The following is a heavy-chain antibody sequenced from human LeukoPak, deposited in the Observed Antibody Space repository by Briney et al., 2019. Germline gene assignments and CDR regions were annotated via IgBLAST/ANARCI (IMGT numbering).Heavy chain of an antibody. J-gene: IGHJ5*02. CDR2: IYHSGST. Sequence: PSQTLSLTCAVSGGSISSGGYPWSWIRQPPGKGLAWIGYIYHSGSTYYNPSLKSRVTISVDRSKNQFSLKLSSVTAADTAVYYCASSPPGLNSMCWFDPWGQGTLVTVSS. CDR1: GGSISSGGYP. V-gene: IGHV4-30-2*01. CDR3: ASSPPGLNSMCWFDP. D-gene: IGHD2/OR15-2a*01.